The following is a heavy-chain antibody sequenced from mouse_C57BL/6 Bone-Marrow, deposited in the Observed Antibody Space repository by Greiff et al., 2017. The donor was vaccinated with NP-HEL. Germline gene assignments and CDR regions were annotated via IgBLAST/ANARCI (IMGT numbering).Heavy chain of an antibody. CDR1: GFTFSDFY. J-gene: IGHJ1*03. V-gene: IGHV7-1*01. CDR3: ARAGSSYRYWYFDV. CDR2: SRNKANDYTT. D-gene: IGHD1-1*01. Sequence: EVQRVESGGGLVQSGRSLRLSCATSGFTFSDFYMEWVRQAPGKGLEWIAASRNKANDYTTEYSASVKGRFIVSRDTSQSILYLQMNALRAEDTAIYYCARAGSSYRYWYFDVWGTGTTVTVSS.